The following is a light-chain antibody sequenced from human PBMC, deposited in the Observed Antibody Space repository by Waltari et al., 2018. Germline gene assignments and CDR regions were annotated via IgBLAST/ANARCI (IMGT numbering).Light chain of an antibody. CDR1: QSISSTY. Sequence: SPGERATLSCRASQSISSTYLAWYQQKPGQAPRLLIYGASRRATGIPDRFSGSGSGTDFTLSISRLEPEDFAVYYCQQGGGPLRFTFGQGTKLEIK. CDR3: QQGGGPLRFT. CDR2: GAS. J-gene: IGKJ2*01. V-gene: IGKV3-20*01.